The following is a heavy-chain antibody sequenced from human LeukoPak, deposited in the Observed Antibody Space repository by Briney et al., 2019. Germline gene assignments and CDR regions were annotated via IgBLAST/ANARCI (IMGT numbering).Heavy chain of an antibody. CDR1: GFTFSSYG. Sequence: GGSLRLSCVASGFTFSSYGMHWVRQAPGKGLEWVAVISYDGSNKYYADSVKGRFTISRDNSKNTLYLQMNSLRAEDTAVYYCAKGATVTAPFDSWGQGTLVTVSS. CDR2: ISYDGSNK. J-gene: IGHJ4*02. CDR3: AKGATVTAPFDS. D-gene: IGHD2-21*02. V-gene: IGHV3-30*18.